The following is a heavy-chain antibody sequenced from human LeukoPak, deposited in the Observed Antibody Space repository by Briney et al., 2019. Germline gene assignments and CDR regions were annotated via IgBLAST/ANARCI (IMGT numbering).Heavy chain of an antibody. J-gene: IGHJ4*02. V-gene: IGHV4-39*07. CDR3: ANYDLRYYDSSGYLKAPPGY. CDR1: GGSISSSSYY. D-gene: IGHD3-22*01. Sequence: SETLSLTCTVSGGSISSSSYYWGWIRQPPGKGLEWIGSIYYSGSTYYNPSLKSRVTISVDTSKNQFSLKLSSVTAADTAVYYCANYDLRYYDSSGYLKAPPGYWGQGTLVTVSS. CDR2: IYYSGST.